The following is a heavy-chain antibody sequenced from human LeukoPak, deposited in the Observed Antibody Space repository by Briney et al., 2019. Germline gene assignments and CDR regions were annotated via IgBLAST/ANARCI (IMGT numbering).Heavy chain of an antibody. CDR3: ARGRVGFYYYYYGMDV. J-gene: IGHJ6*02. CDR1: GYTFTTYA. CDR2: INTNTGNP. V-gene: IGHV7-4-1*02. D-gene: IGHD5/OR15-5a*01. Sequence: ASVKVSCKASGYTFTTYAINWVRQAPGQGLEWMGWINTNTGNPTYAQGFTGRFVFSLDTSVSTAYLQISSLKAEDTAVYYCARGRVGFYYYYYGMDVWGQGTTVTVSS.